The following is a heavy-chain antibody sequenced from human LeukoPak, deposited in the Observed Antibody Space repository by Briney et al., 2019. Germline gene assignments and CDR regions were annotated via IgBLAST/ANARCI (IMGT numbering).Heavy chain of an antibody. CDR3: AKDRGPYYDILD. V-gene: IGHV3-23*01. CDR1: GFTFSSYA. CDR2: ISGSGGST. Sequence: GGSLRLSCAASGFTFSSYAMSWVRRAPGKGLEWVSAISGSGGSTCYADSGKGRFTISRDNSKNTLYLQMNSLRAEDTAVYYCAKDRGPYYDILDWGQGTLVTVSS. D-gene: IGHD3-9*01. J-gene: IGHJ4*02.